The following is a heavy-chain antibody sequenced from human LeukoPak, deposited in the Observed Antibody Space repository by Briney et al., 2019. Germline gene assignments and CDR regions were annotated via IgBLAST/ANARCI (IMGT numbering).Heavy chain of an antibody. V-gene: IGHV5-51*01. CDR3: ARRSTVTYYGMDV. CDR1: GYSFTSYW. Sequence: GESLKISCKGSGYSFTSYWIGWVRQMPGKGLEWMGIIYPGDSDTRYSPSFQGQVTISADKSISTAYLQWSSPKASDTAMYYCARRSTVTYYGMDVWGQGTTVTVSS. J-gene: IGHJ6*02. CDR2: IYPGDSDT. D-gene: IGHD4-17*01.